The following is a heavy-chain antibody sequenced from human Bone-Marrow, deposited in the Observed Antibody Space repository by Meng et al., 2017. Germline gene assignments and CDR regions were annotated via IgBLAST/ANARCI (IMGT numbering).Heavy chain of an antibody. J-gene: IGHJ4*02. V-gene: IGHV2-5*02. CDR2: IYWDDDK. Sequence: SGPTLVKPTQTLTLTCTFSGFSLSTSGVGLGWIRQPLGKALEWLALIYWDDDKRYSPSLKSSLTITKDPSKNQVVLTMTNMEPVDTATYYCANRDGSGRDFDYWGQGTLVTVSS. CDR3: ANRDGSGRDFDY. D-gene: IGHD3-10*01. CDR1: GFSLSTSGVG.